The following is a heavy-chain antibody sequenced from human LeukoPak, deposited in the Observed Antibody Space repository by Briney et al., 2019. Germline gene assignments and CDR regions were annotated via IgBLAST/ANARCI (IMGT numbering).Heavy chain of an antibody. J-gene: IGHJ6*02. CDR2: IYPGGSDT. D-gene: IGHD3-10*01. Sequence: GESLKISCKGSGYSFTSYWIGWVRQMPGKGLEWMGIIYPGGSDTRYSPSFQGQVTISADKSISTAYLQWSSLKASDTAMYYCARHITMVRGVLYGMDVWGQGTTVTVSS. CDR1: GYSFTSYW. CDR3: ARHITMVRGVLYGMDV. V-gene: IGHV5-51*01.